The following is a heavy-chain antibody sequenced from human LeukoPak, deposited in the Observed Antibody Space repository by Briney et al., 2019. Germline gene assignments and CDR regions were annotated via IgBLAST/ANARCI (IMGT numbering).Heavy chain of an antibody. CDR1: GGSVSNGDSY. V-gene: IGHV4-30-4*08. CDR2: VYYSGST. Sequence: SETLSLTCSVSGGSVSNGDSYWTWIRQHPGEGLKWIGYVYYSGSTFYNPSLKSRVTLSVDTSKNQFSLKLSSVTAADTAVYYCARTENYIPEDWFDPWGQGTLVTVSS. D-gene: IGHD5-24*01. CDR3: ARTENYIPEDWFDP. J-gene: IGHJ5*02.